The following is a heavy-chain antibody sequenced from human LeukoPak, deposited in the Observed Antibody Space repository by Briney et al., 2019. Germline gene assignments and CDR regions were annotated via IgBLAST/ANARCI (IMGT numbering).Heavy chain of an antibody. CDR1: GFTFSSRDW. Sequence: GGSLRLSCVASGFTFSSRDWMTWVRQAPGKGLEWVSVIYSGGSTYYADSVKGRFTISRDNSKNTLYLQMNSLRAEDTAVYYCAILDSSSWLFVYWGQGTLVTVSS. J-gene: IGHJ4*02. CDR3: AILDSSSWLFVY. D-gene: IGHD6-13*01. CDR2: IYSGGST. V-gene: IGHV3-66*01.